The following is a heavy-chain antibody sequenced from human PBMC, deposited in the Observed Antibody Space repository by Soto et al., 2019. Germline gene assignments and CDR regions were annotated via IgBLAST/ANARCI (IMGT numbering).Heavy chain of an antibody. CDR1: GFTFSSYA. V-gene: IGHV3-23*01. D-gene: IGHD4-17*01. Sequence: GGSLRLSCAASGFTFSSYAMSWVRQAPGKGLEWVSAISGSGGSTYYADSVEGRFTISRDNSKNTLYLQMNSLRAEDTAVYYCAKDEGFPGDYEPNFDYWGQGTLVTVSS. J-gene: IGHJ4*02. CDR2: ISGSGGST. CDR3: AKDEGFPGDYEPNFDY.